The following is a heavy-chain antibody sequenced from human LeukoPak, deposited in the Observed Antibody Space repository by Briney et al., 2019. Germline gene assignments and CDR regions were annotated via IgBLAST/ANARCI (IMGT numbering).Heavy chain of an antibody. CDR2: INPSGGST. J-gene: IGHJ4*02. V-gene: IGHV1-46*01. CDR1: GYTFTSYY. CDR3: ARSINYYGSGSVNDY. Sequence: ASVKVSCKASGYTFTSYYMHWVRQAPGQGLEWMGIINPSGGSTSYAQKFQGRVTITADKSTSTAYMELSSLRSEDTAVYYCARSINYYGSGSVNDYWGQGTLVTVSS. D-gene: IGHD3-10*01.